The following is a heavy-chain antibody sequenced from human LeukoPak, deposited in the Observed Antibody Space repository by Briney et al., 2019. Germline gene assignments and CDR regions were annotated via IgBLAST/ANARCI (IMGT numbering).Heavy chain of an antibody. D-gene: IGHD3-10*01. Sequence: GGSLRLSCAASGFTFSSYAMSWVRQAPGKGLEWVSAISGSGGSTYYADSVKGRFTISRDNSKNTLCLQMNSLRAEDTAVYYCAKDLGYYGSITYFDYWGQGTLVTVSS. CDR3: AKDLGYYGSITYFDY. CDR2: ISGSGGST. CDR1: GFTFSSYA. V-gene: IGHV3-23*01. J-gene: IGHJ4*02.